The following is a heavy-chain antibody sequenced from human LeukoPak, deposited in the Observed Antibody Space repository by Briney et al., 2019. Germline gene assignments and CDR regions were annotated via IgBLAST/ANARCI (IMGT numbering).Heavy chain of an antibody. CDR3: ARGNSSGLFY. V-gene: IGHV3-30-3*01. CDR1: GFTFSNYG. J-gene: IGHJ4*02. CDR2: ISYDGSNK. Sequence: PGGSLRLSCAASGFTFSNYGMNWVRQAPGKGLEWVAIISYDGSNKYYGDSVKGRFTISRDKSKNTVYLQMNSLTAEDTAVYYCARGNSSGLFYWGQGTLVTVSS. D-gene: IGHD3-22*01.